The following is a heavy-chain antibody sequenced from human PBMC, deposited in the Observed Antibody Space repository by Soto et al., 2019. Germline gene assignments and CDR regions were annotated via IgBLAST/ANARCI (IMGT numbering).Heavy chain of an antibody. V-gene: IGHV1-69*01. Sequence: QVQLVQSGAEVKKPESSVKVSCKASGGTFSSYAISWVRQAPGQGLDWMGGIIHIFGTANYAQKFEGRVTNTPDESASIAYLELGSLGSEDKAVFYCARVGSSWKNCFDSLGQGTLVTDSS. CDR2: IIHIFGTA. CDR3: ARVGSSWKNCFDS. CDR1: GGTFSSYA. D-gene: IGHD6-13*01. J-gene: IGHJ5*01.